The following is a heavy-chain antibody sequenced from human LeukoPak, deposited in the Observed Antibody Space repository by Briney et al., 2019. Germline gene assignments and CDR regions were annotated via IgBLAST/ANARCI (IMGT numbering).Heavy chain of an antibody. CDR3: ARDLTAWKDNWFDP. CDR2: INPNSGGT. Sequence: GASVKVSCKASGYTFTGYYMHWVRQAPGQGLEWMGWINPNSGGTNYAQKFQGRVTMTRDTSISTAYMELSRLRSDDTAVYYCARDLTAWKDNWFDPWGQGTLVTVSS. J-gene: IGHJ5*02. D-gene: IGHD1-1*01. CDR1: GYTFTGYY. V-gene: IGHV1-2*02.